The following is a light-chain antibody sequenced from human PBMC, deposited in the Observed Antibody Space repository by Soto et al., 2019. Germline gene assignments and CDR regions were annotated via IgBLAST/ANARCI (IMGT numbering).Light chain of an antibody. CDR3: QTWGTGIEV. CDR2: LNSDGSH. J-gene: IGLJ2*01. V-gene: IGLV4-69*01. Sequence: QSVLTQSPSASASLGASVKLTCTLSSGHSSYAIAWHQPQPEKGPRYLMKLNSDGSHSKGDGIPDRFSGSSSGAERYLTISSLQSEDEADYYCQTWGTGIEVFGGGTKVTVL. CDR1: SGHSSYA.